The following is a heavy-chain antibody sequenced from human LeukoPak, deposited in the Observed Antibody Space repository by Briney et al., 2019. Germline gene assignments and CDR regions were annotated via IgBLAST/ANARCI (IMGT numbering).Heavy chain of an antibody. Sequence: SETLSLTCTVSGGSLSSYYWSWIRQPPGKGLEWIGCLYNSGSTNYNPSLRSRVTMSVDTSKNQFSLKLSSVTAADTAMYYCARHGGATIIVGFLHAFDVWGQGTMVTVSS. D-gene: IGHD3-22*01. CDR2: LYNSGST. V-gene: IGHV4-59*08. CDR1: GGSLSSYY. J-gene: IGHJ3*01. CDR3: ARHGGATIIVGFLHAFDV.